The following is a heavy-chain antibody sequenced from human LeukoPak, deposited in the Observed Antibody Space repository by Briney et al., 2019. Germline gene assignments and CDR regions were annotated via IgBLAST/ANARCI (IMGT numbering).Heavy chain of an antibody. CDR2: IIPIFGTA. V-gene: IGHV1-69*05. J-gene: IGHJ4*02. D-gene: IGHD1-1*01. CDR3: ARGELERTSLGY. Sequence: SVKVSCKASGGTFSSYAISWVRQAPGQGLEWMGGIIPIFGTANYAQKFQGRVTITTDESTSTAYMELSSLRSEDTAVYYCARGELERTSLGYWGQGTLVTVSS. CDR1: GGTFSSYA.